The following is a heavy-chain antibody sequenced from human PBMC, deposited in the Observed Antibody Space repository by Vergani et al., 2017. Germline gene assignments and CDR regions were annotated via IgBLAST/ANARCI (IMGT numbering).Heavy chain of an antibody. J-gene: IGHJ3*02. CDR2: ISSSSSTI. V-gene: IGHV3-48*01. CDR1: GFTFRSYS. D-gene: IGHD1-26*01. CDR3: ARDQGSYYKVADAFDI. Sequence: EVQLVASGGGLVKPGGSLRLSCAASGFTFRSYSMNWVRQAPGKGLEWVSYISSSSSTIYYADSVKGRFTISRDNAKNSLYLQMNSLRAEVTAVYYCARDQGSYYKVADAFDIWGQGTMVTVSS.